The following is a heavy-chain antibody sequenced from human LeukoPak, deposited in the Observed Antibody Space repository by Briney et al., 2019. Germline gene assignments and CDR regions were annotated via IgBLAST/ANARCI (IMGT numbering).Heavy chain of an antibody. CDR3: TRGLSIVGGTPGYD. D-gene: IGHD1-26*01. CDR1: GFTFSSYE. V-gene: IGHV3-48*03. Sequence: GGSLRLSCAASGFTFSSYEMNWVRGAPGQGLEGVSYISSSGSTIYYADSLKGRFTIPRDNAQTSLYLQMNSLRAQDPAVYFFTRGLSIVGGTPGYDWGQGTLVTVSS. CDR2: ISSSGSTI. J-gene: IGHJ4*02.